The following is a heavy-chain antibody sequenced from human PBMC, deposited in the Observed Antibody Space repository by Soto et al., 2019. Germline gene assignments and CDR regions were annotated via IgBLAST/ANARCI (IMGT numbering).Heavy chain of an antibody. CDR3: ARNGYYDSSGYYTPADYYYYYGMDV. D-gene: IGHD3-22*01. CDR1: GGTFSSYA. V-gene: IGHV1-69*13. Sequence: ASVKVSCKASGGTFSSYAISWVRQAPGQGLEWMGGIIPIFGTANYAQKFQGRVTITADESTSTAYMELSSLRSEDTAVYYCARNGYYDSSGYYTPADYYYYYGMDVWGQGTTVTVSS. CDR2: IIPIFGTA. J-gene: IGHJ6*02.